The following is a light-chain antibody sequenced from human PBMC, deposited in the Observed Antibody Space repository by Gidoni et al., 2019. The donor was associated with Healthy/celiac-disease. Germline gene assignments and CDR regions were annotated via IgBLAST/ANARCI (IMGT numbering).Light chain of an antibody. Sequence: IVLTQSPGILSLSPGERATLSCRASQSVSSSYLAWYQQKPGQAPRLLIYGASSRATGIPDRFSVSGSGTDFTLTISILEPEDFALYYCQQYGSSPPVYTFGQGTKLEIK. CDR1: QSVSSSY. V-gene: IGKV3-20*01. CDR2: GAS. J-gene: IGKJ2*01. CDR3: QQYGSSPPVYT.